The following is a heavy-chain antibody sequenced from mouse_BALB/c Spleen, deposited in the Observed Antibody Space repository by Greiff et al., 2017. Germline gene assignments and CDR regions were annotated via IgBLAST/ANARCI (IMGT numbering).Heavy chain of an antibody. D-gene: IGHD2-2*01. CDR1: GFNIKDTY. Sequence: EVQLQQSGAELVKPGASVKLSCTASGFNIKDTYMHWVKQRPEQGLEWIGRIDPANGNTKYDPKFQGKATITADTSSNTAYLQLSSLTSEDTAVYYCARGDYGYDDGAMDYWGQGTSVTVSS. V-gene: IGHV14-3*02. CDR2: IDPANGNT. CDR3: ARGDYGYDDGAMDY. J-gene: IGHJ4*01.